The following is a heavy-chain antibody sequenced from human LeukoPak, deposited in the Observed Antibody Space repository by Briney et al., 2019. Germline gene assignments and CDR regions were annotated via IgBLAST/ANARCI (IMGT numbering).Heavy chain of an antibody. CDR3: ATEAVAAAGTKWDAFDI. Sequence: ASVKVSCKVSGYTLTELSMHWVRQAPGKGLEWMGGFDPEDGETIYGQKFQGRVTMTEDTSTDTAYMELSSLRSEDTAVYYCATEAVAAAGTKWDAFDIWGQGTMVTVSS. V-gene: IGHV1-24*01. D-gene: IGHD6-13*01. J-gene: IGHJ3*02. CDR2: FDPEDGET. CDR1: GYTLTELS.